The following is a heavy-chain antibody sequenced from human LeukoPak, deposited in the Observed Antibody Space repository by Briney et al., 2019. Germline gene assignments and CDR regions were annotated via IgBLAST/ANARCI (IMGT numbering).Heavy chain of an antibody. CDR1: GGSISGYY. CDR2: ISNTGSI. CDR3: ARRGFFDY. V-gene: IGHV4-59*08. J-gene: IGHJ4*02. Sequence: SETLSLTCTVSGGSISGYYWSWIRQPPGKGLESIGYISNTGSINYNPSLKSRVTMSVDTSKNQFSLRLTSVTAADTAVYYCARRGFFDYWGQGTLVTVSS.